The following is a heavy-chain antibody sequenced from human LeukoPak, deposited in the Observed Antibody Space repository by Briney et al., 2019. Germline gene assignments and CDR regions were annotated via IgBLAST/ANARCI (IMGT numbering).Heavy chain of an antibody. J-gene: IGHJ4*02. CDR2: IKQDGSEK. Sequence: SGGSLRLSCAASGFTFSSYWMSWVRQAPGKGLEWVANIKQDGSEKYYVDSVKGRFTISRDNAKNSLYLQMNSLRAEDTAVYYCARGWGYSSSWVFDYWGQGTLVTVSS. CDR3: ARGWGYSSSWVFDY. D-gene: IGHD6-13*01. V-gene: IGHV3-7*01. CDR1: GFTFSSYW.